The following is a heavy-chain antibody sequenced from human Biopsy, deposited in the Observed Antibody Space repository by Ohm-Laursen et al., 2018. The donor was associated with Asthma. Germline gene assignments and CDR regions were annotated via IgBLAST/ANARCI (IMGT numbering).Heavy chain of an antibody. CDR3: ARESGQDYGGFGSFDR. CDR2: ISSDGHLK. D-gene: IGHD4-23*01. CDR1: GFVFSQCG. Sequence: SLRLSCAASGFVFSQCGMHWVRQGPGKGLEWVALISSDGHLKYYEDSVKGRFTISRDNSKSSLYLQINSLRVEDSAVYYCARESGQDYGGFGSFDRWGQGKMVAVSS. J-gene: IGHJ3*02. V-gene: IGHV3-30*03.